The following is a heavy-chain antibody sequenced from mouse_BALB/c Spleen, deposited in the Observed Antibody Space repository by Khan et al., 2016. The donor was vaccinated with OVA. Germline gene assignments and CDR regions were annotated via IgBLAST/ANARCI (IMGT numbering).Heavy chain of an antibody. CDR1: GFTFSSYA. CDR2: ISSGGDYT. CDR3: ARQNYGPFAY. D-gene: IGHD1-1*01. J-gene: IGHJ3*01. Sequence: VELVESGGGLVKPGGPLKLSCTTSGFTFSSYAMSWVRQTPEKRLEWVATISSGGDYTYYPDSVKGRFTISRDNAKSTLYIQMSSLRSEDTAMYYCARQNYGPFAYWGQGTLVTVSA. V-gene: IGHV5-9-3*01.